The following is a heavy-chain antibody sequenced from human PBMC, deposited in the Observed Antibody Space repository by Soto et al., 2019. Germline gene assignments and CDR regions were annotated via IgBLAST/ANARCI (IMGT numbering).Heavy chain of an antibody. CDR1: GFTFSSYA. D-gene: IGHD4-17*01. CDR2: ISSNGGST. J-gene: IGHJ6*03. V-gene: IGHV3-64*01. CDR3: ARDPSTTRFYYYYYMDV. Sequence: EVQLVESGGGLVQPGGSLRLSCAASGFTFSSYAMHWVRQAPGKGLEYVSAISSNGGSTYYANSVKGRFTISRDNSKNTLYLQMGSLRAEDMAVYYCARDPSTTRFYYYYYMDVWGKGTTVTVSS.